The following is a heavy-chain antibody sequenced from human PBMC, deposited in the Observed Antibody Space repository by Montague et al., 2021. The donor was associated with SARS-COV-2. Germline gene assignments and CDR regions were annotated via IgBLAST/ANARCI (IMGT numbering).Heavy chain of an antibody. Sequence: SLRLSCAASGFTFSSYWMSWVRQAPGKGLEWVANIKEDGSEKYYLDSXKGRFTISRDNAKNSLYLQTNSLMAEDTAVCYWAGVQRTTGTTRLGTYYYYYYGMDVWGQGTTVTVSS. V-gene: IGHV3-7*01. J-gene: IGHJ6*02. D-gene: IGHD1-1*01. CDR2: IKEDGSEK. CDR1: GFTFSSYW. CDR3: AGVQRTTGTTRLGTYYYYYYGMDV.